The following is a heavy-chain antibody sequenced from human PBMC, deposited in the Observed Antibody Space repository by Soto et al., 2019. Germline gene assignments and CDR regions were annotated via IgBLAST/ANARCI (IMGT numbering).Heavy chain of an antibody. J-gene: IGHJ6*03. D-gene: IGHD2-8*01. Sequence: VQLVQSGAEVKRPGSSVKVSCKAPVGTFSDYNIAWVRQARGQGLEWMGRISPKLGITNYAHKFQDRVRITADKATSTAYMELTSLRYEDTAVYFCARVEGTRTTNFYHYLDVWGEGTFVTVS. V-gene: IGHV1-69*02. CDR2: ISPKLGIT. CDR1: VGTFSDYN. CDR3: ARVEGTRTTNFYHYLDV.